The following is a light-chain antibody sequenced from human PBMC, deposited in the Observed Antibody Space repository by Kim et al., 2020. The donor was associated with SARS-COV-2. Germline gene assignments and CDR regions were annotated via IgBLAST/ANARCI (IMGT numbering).Light chain of an antibody. CDR1: KLGDKY. CDR2: QDS. V-gene: IGLV3-1*01. CDR3: QAWDSSTAWV. J-gene: IGLJ2*01. Sequence: SPEQTASMPCSGDKLGDKYACWYQQKPGQSHVLVIYQDSKRPSGIPERFSGSNSGNTATLTISGTQAMDEADYYCQAWDSSTAWVFGGGTQLTVL.